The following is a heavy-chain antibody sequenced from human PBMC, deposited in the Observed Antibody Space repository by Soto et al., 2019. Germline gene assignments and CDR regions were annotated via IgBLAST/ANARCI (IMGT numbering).Heavy chain of an antibody. D-gene: IGHD4-17*01. CDR1: GFTFSSYG. J-gene: IGHJ6*02. CDR2: IWYDGSNK. Sequence: PGGSLRLSCAASGFTFSSYGMHWVRQAPGKGLEWVAVIWYDGSNKYYADSVKGRFTISRDNSKNTLYLQMNSLRAEDTAVYYCARDGYGDYVGYYYYGMDVWGQGTTVTVSS. V-gene: IGHV3-33*01. CDR3: ARDGYGDYVGYYYYGMDV.